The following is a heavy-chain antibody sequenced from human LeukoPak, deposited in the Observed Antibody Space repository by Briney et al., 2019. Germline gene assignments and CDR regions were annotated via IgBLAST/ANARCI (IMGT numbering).Heavy chain of an antibody. V-gene: IGHV4-4*02. J-gene: IGHJ6*02. Sequence: SETLSLTCAVSGGSISSTNWWSWVRQSPGKGLEWIGEIYHSGSTNYNPSLKSRVTISVDKSKNQFSLKLTSVTAADTAVYYCASRGGYSYGYGPNYYYGMDVWGQGTTVTVSS. D-gene: IGHD5-18*01. CDR2: IYHSGST. CDR1: GGSISSTNW. CDR3: ASRGGYSYGYGPNYYYGMDV.